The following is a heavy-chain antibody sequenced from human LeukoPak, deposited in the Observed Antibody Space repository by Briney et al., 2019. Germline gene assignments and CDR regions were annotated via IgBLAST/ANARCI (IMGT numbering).Heavy chain of an antibody. Sequence: GGSLRLSCAASGFTFSSYAMHWVRQAPGKGLEWVAVISYDGSNKYYADSVKGRFTISRDNSKNTLYLQMNSLRAENTAVYYCAKERAGPLDYWGQGTLVTVSS. D-gene: IGHD1-14*01. J-gene: IGHJ4*02. V-gene: IGHV3-30-3*01. CDR1: GFTFSSYA. CDR3: AKERAGPLDY. CDR2: ISYDGSNK.